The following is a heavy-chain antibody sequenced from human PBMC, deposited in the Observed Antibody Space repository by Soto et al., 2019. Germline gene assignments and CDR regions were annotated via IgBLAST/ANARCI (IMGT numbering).Heavy chain of an antibody. D-gene: IGHD2-15*01. Sequence: TLSLTCAVSGGSFSGYYWSWIRQPPGKGLEWIGEINHSGSTNYNPSLKSRVTISVDTSKNQFSLKLSSVTAADTAVYYCARGRVDTVVVVAAPPEFDPWGQGTLVTVSS. V-gene: IGHV4-34*01. CDR1: GGSFSGYY. CDR2: INHSGST. CDR3: ARGRVDTVVVVAAPPEFDP. J-gene: IGHJ5*02.